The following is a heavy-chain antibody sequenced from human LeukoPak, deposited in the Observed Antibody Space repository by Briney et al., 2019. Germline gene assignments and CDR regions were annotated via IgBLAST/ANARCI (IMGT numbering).Heavy chain of an antibody. CDR1: GYTFSKYA. Sequence: GASVKVSCKASGYTFSKYAMNRVRQAPGQGLEWMGWIKTDTGNPTYAQGFTGRFVFSLDTSVSTAYLQISSLKAEDTAVYYCARAPRVVAATPDKNWFDPWGQGTLVTVSS. CDR3: ARAPRVVAATPDKNWFDP. V-gene: IGHV7-4-1*02. D-gene: IGHD2-15*01. J-gene: IGHJ5*02. CDR2: IKTDTGNP.